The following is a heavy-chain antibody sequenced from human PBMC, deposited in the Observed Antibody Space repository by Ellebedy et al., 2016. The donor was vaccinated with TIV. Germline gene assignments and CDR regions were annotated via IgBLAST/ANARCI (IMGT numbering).Heavy chain of an antibody. CDR2: INPNSGGT. V-gene: IGHV1-2*02. CDR3: ARDPGGSYVNDAFDI. Sequence: ASVKVSCKTSGYIFTAWHIHWMRQAPGQGLEWMGWINPNSGGTNYAQKFQGRVTMTRDTSISTAYMELSRLRSDDTAVYYCARDPGGSYVNDAFDIWGQGTMVTVSS. CDR1: GYIFTAWH. D-gene: IGHD1-26*01. J-gene: IGHJ3*02.